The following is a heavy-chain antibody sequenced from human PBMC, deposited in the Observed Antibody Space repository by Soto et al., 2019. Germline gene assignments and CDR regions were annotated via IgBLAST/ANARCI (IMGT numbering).Heavy chain of an antibody. J-gene: IGHJ5*02. V-gene: IGHV3-11*06. Sequence: AGSLRLSCAGSGFSFGDSYMSWIRQPPGKGMEWLSYISPGGRYPAYADSVKGRVTIPRDNAKISLYLQMSGLTAEYSAIYYYVRGGGGGLFDPWGQGTMVTVSS. CDR3: VRGGGGGLFDP. CDR1: GFSFGDSY. D-gene: IGHD2-15*01. CDR2: ISPGGRYP.